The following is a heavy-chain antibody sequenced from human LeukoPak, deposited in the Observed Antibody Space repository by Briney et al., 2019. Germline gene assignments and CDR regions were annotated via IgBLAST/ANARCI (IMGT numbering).Heavy chain of an antibody. CDR2: IYYSGST. CDR1: GGSISSGGYY. J-gene: IGHJ4*02. V-gene: IGHV4-31*03. Sequence: SETLSLTCTVSGGSISSGGYYWSWIRQHSGTGLEWIGYIYYSGSTYYNPSLKSRVTISVDTSKNQFSLKLSSVTAADTAVYYCARGSTEYDSSGYYEWGQGTLVTVSS. D-gene: IGHD3-22*01. CDR3: ARGSTEYDSSGYYE.